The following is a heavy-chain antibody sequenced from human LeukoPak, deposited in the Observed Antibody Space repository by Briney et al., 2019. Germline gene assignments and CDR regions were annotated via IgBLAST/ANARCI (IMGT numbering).Heavy chain of an antibody. CDR3: ARSRIAAAHFDY. Sequence: SVKVSCKASGGTFSSYAISWVRQAPGQGLEWMGGIIPIFGTANYAQKFQGRVTITADESTSTAYMELSSLRSEDTAVYYCARSRIAAAHFDYWGQGTLVTVSS. D-gene: IGHD6-13*01. CDR2: IIPIFGTA. CDR1: GGTFSSYA. V-gene: IGHV1-69*13. J-gene: IGHJ4*02.